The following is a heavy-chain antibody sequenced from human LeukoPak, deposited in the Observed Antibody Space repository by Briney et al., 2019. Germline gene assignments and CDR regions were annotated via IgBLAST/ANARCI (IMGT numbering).Heavy chain of an antibody. D-gene: IGHD6-6*01. Sequence: GGSLRLSCAVSGFTVSSNYMSWVRQAPGKGLEWVSVIYSGGTTYYTDSVKGRFTISRDNSKNTLYLQMNSLRAEDTAVYYCARTAARRFDYWGQGTLVTVSS. V-gene: IGHV3-53*01. CDR3: ARTAARRFDY. J-gene: IGHJ4*02. CDR1: GFTVSSNY. CDR2: IYSGGTT.